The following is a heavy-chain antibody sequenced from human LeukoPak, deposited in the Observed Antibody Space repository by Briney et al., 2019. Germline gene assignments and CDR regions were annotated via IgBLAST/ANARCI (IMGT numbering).Heavy chain of an antibody. Sequence: SVKVSCKASGGTFSSYAISWVRQAPGQGLEWMGGIIPIFGTANYAQKFRGRVTITADKSTSTAYMELSSLRSEDTAVYYCARQLVRGLVIMTDVFDPWGQGTLVTVSS. D-gene: IGHD3/OR15-3a*01. CDR1: GGTFSSYA. CDR2: IIPIFGTA. J-gene: IGHJ5*02. V-gene: IGHV1-69*06. CDR3: ARQLVRGLVIMTDVFDP.